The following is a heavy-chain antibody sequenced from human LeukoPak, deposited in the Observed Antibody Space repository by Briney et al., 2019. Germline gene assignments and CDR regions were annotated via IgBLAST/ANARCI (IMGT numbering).Heavy chain of an antibody. Sequence: GSLSLTCTVSGGSISSSSYYWGWIRQPPGKGLEWIGSIYHSGSTNYNPSLKSRVTISVDTSKNQFSLNLSSVTAADTAVYYCARAPLGIKSFDIWGQGTMATVSS. CDR2: IYHSGST. CDR3: ARAPLGIKSFDI. D-gene: IGHD7-27*01. V-gene: IGHV4-39*07. J-gene: IGHJ3*02. CDR1: GGSISSSSYY.